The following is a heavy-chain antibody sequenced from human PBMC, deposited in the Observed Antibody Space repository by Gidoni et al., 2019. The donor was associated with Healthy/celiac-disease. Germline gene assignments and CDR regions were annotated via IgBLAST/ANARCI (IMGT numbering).Heavy chain of an antibody. J-gene: IGHJ3*02. CDR2: IRYDGSNK. CDR1: GFTFSSYG. CDR3: ARDLVGAFDI. Sequence: QVQLVESGGGAVEPGWARRLSGAASGFTFSSYGMHWVRQAPGKGLEWVAFIRYDGSNKYYADSVKGRFTISRDNSKNTLYLQMNSLRAEDTAVYYCARDLVGAFDIWGQGTMVTVSS. D-gene: IGHD2-15*01. V-gene: IGHV3-33*01.